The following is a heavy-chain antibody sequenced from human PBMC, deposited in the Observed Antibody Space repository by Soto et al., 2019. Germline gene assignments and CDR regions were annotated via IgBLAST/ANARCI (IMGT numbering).Heavy chain of an antibody. Sequence: QVQLVQSGAEVKKPGASVKVSCKASGYTFTSYAMHWVRQAPGQRLEWMGWINAGNGNTKYSQKFQGRVTITTDTSARPAYMELSSLRSEDTAVYYCSSVPGYSIGDLWGRGTLVTVSS. CDR3: SSVPGYSIGDL. V-gene: IGHV1-3*01. J-gene: IGHJ2*01. CDR2: INAGNGNT. CDR1: GYTFTSYA. D-gene: IGHD2-21*01.